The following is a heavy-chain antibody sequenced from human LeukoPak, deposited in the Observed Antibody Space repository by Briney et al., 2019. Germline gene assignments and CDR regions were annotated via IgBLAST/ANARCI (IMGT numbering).Heavy chain of an antibody. J-gene: IGHJ4*02. D-gene: IGHD2-2*01. CDR3: ARWAVPAATFDY. CDR2: IYYSGST. CDR1: GGSISSYY. V-gene: IGHV4-59*01. Sequence: KASETLSLTCTVFGGSISSYYWSWIRQPPGKGLEWIGYIYYSGSTNYNPSLKSRVTISVDTSKNQFSLKLSSVTAVDTAVYYCARWAVPAATFDYWGQGTLVTVSS.